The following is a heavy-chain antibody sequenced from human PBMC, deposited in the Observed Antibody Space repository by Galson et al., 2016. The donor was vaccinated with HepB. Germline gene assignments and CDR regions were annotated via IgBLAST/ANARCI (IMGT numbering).Heavy chain of an antibody. Sequence: SLRLSCAASGFTFGDYAMSWVRQAPGKGLEWVAVISFDGSYKYYADSVKGRFTISRDYSKNTLFLQMNTLRAEDTAVYYCAKEVLWFRATDHWGQGILVTVSS. CDR3: AKEVLWFRATDH. CDR1: GFTFGDYA. J-gene: IGHJ4*02. V-gene: IGHV3-30*04. CDR2: ISFDGSYK. D-gene: IGHD3-10*01.